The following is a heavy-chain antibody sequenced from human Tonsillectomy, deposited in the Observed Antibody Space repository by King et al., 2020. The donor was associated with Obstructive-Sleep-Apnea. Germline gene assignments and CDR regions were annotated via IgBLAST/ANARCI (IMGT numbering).Heavy chain of an antibody. J-gene: IGHJ5*02. D-gene: IGHD3-10*01. V-gene: IGHV4-34*01. Sequence: VQLQQWGAGLLKPSETLSLTRAVYGGSFSGYYWSWIRQPPGKGLEWIGEINHSGSTNYNPSLKSRVTISVDTSKNQFSLKLSSVTAADTAVYYCARDKRITMVRRGGWFDPWGQGTLVTVSS. CDR1: GGSFSGYY. CDR3: ARDKRITMVRRGGWFDP. CDR2: INHSGST.